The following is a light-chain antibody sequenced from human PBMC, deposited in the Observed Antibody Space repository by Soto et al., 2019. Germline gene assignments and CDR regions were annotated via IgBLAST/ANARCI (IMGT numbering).Light chain of an antibody. CDR2: DVS. V-gene: IGLV2-14*01. CDR1: SSDVGAYNY. Sequence: QSALTQPASVSGSPGQSITISCTGTSSDVGAYNYDSWYQQYPGEAPKVIIYDVSHRPAGVSNRFSGSKSGNTASLTISGLQTQDEADHYCSSYTSATTYVFGTGTKVTVL. CDR3: SSYTSATTYV. J-gene: IGLJ1*01.